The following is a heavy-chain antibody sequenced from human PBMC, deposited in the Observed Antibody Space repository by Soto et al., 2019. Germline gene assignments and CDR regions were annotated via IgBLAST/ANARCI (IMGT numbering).Heavy chain of an antibody. D-gene: IGHD5-12*01. V-gene: IGHV4-34*01. Sequence: SETLSLTCAVYGGSFSGYYWSWIRQPPGKGLEWIGEINHSGSTNYNPSLKSRVTISVDTSKNQFSLKLSSVTAADTAVYYCATEVARRYSFDYGGKATIVTL. CDR1: GGSFSGYY. CDR2: INHSGST. J-gene: IGHJ4*02. CDR3: ATEVARRYSFDY.